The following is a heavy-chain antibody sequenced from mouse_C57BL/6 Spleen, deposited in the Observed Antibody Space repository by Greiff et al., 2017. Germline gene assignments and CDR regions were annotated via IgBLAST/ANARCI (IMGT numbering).Heavy chain of an antibody. CDR1: GFTITDYY. V-gene: IGHV14-2*01. CDR3: ARLSYYGSSYEDFEV. J-gene: IGHJ1*03. CDR2: IDPEDGET. D-gene: IGHD1-1*01. Sequence: VQLQQSGAELVKPGASVKLSCTASGFTITDYYMHWVKQRTEQGLEWIGRIDPEDGETKYDPKFQGKATLTADTSSNTAYLQLSSLTSEDTAVDYCARLSYYGSSYEDFEVWGTGTTVTVSS.